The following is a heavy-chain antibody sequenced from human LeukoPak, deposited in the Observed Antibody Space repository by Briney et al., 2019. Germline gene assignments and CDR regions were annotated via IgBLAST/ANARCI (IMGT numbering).Heavy chain of an antibody. D-gene: IGHD6-13*01. V-gene: IGHV1-18*01. Sequence: ASVKVSCKASGYTFTTYAISWVRQAPGQGLEWMGWISAYNDNINYAQKLQGRVTMTTDTSTSTAFMELRSLRSDDTAVYYCARGRAPGTFWLDYWGQGTLVTVSS. CDR3: ARGRAPGTFWLDY. CDR1: GYTFTTYA. CDR2: ISAYNDNI. J-gene: IGHJ4*02.